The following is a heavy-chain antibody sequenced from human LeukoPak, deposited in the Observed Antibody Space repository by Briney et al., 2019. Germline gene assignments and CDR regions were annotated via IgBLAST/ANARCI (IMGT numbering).Heavy chain of an antibody. CDR1: VFTFSSYG. V-gene: IGHV3-7*01. Sequence: GRTLRLSCAASVFTFSSYGMSWVREDPGKGLGWVANIKQDGSEKYYEDSVKGRFTISRDNAKNSLYLQMNSLRAEDTAVYYCARGRYYFDYWGQGTLVTVSS. J-gene: IGHJ4*02. D-gene: IGHD4-17*01. CDR2: IKQDGSEK. CDR3: ARGRYYFDY.